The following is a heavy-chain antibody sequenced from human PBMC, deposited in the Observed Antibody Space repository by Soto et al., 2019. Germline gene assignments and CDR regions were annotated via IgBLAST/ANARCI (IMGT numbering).Heavy chain of an antibody. CDR3: ARQNGSGRSAFDI. Sequence: SETLSLTCTVSGGSISGCTYYWGCIRQPPGKGLEWIGSIYYGGSTYYNPSLKSRVTLSVDTSKDQFSLRLSSVTAADMAVYYCARQNGSGRSAFDIWGQGTMVTVSS. J-gene: IGHJ3*02. CDR2: IYYGGST. V-gene: IGHV4-39*01. D-gene: IGHD3-10*01. CDR1: GGSISGCTYY.